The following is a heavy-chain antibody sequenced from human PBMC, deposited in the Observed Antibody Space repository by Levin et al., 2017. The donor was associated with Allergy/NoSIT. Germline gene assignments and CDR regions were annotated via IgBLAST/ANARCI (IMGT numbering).Heavy chain of an antibody. D-gene: IGHD4-17*01. Sequence: PSQTLSLPCTVSGGSISSYYWSWIRQPAGKGLEWIGRIYTSGSTNYNPSLKSRVTMSVDTSKNQFSLKLSSVTAADTAVYYCARDGATVTTDYYYYYGMDVWGQGTTVTVSS. CDR2: IYTSGST. J-gene: IGHJ6*02. CDR3: ARDGATVTTDYYYYYGMDV. V-gene: IGHV4-4*07. CDR1: GGSISSYY.